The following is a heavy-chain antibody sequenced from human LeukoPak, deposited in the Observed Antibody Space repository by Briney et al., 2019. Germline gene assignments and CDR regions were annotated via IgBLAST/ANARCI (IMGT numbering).Heavy chain of an antibody. D-gene: IGHD4-11*01. V-gene: IGHV1-2*02. Sequence: ASVKVSCKASGYTFTGSYMHWVRQAPGQGLEWMGWINPNSGGTNYAQKFQGRVTMTRDTSISTAYMELSRLRSDDTAVYYCARRGRLQNHWFDPWGQGTLVTVSS. CDR2: INPNSGGT. CDR1: GYTFTGSY. CDR3: ARRGRLQNHWFDP. J-gene: IGHJ5*02.